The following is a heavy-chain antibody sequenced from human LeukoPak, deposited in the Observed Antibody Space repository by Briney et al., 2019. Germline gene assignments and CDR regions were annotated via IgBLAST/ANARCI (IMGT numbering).Heavy chain of an antibody. V-gene: IGHV5-51*01. Sequence: GESLKISCKGSGYSFTSYWIHWVRQMPGKELEWMGGVYPGNSDTRYSPSFQGQVTISADKSISTAYLQWSSLKASDTAMYYCARRIDAFDIWGQGTMVTVSS. J-gene: IGHJ3*02. CDR3: ARRIDAFDI. CDR2: VYPGNSDT. CDR1: GYSFTSYW.